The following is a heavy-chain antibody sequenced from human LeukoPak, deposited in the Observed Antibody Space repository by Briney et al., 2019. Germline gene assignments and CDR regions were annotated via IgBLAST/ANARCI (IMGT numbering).Heavy chain of an antibody. CDR1: GGSFSGYY. J-gene: IGHJ4*02. V-gene: IGHV4-34*01. CDR2: INHSGST. CDR3: AGPLGYCSGGSCPSDY. D-gene: IGHD2-15*01. Sequence: ASETLSLTCAVYGGSFSGYYWSWIRQPPGKGLEWIGEINHSGSTNYNPSLKSRVTISVDTSKNQFSLRLSSVTAADTAVYYCAGPLGYCSGGSCPSDYWGQGTLVTVSS.